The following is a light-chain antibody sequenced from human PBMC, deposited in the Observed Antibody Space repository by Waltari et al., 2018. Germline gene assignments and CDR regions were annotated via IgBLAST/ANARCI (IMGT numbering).Light chain of an antibody. J-gene: IGLJ2*01. Sequence: QSALTQPASVSGSPGQSITISCTGTSSDVGSSNLVSWYQHHPGKAPQLMIYEGTKRPSGVSNRFSASTSGNTAALTISGLQAEDEADYHCCSYASTNTILFGGGTKLTVL. CDR2: EGT. CDR3: CSYASTNTIL. CDR1: SSDVGSSNL. V-gene: IGLV2-23*01.